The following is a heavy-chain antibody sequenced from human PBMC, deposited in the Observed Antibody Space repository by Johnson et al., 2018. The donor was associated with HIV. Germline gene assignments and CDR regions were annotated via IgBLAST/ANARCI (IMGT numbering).Heavy chain of an antibody. D-gene: IGHD6-19*01. CDR3: AREGEWLVPSLDI. Sequence: QVQLVESGGGVVQPGRSLRLSCAASKFTFSSYAMHWVRQAPGKGLEWVAIISYDGINKYYADSVKGRFTISRDNSKNTLYLQMNSLRAEDTAVYYCAREGEWLVPSLDIWGQGTMVTVSS. J-gene: IGHJ3*02. V-gene: IGHV3-30*04. CDR2: ISYDGINK. CDR1: KFTFSSYA.